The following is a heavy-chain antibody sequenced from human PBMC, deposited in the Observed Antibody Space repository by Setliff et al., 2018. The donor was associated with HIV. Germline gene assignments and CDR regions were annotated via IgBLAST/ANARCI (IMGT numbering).Heavy chain of an antibody. D-gene: IGHD3-3*01. Sequence: GASVKVSCKTSGYTFTNYGLSWVRQAPGQGLEWMGWISAYNGNTNYAQKLQDRVTMATDTSTSTAYMELRSLRSDDSAMYYCVRVGRGGYYYDAFDFWGQGTMVTVSS. V-gene: IGHV1-18*01. CDR1: GYTFTNYG. CDR2: ISAYNGNT. J-gene: IGHJ3*01. CDR3: VRVGRGGYYYDAFDF.